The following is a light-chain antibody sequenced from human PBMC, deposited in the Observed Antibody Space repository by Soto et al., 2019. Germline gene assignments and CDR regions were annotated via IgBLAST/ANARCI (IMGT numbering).Light chain of an antibody. CDR1: QSVSTN. CDR2: AAS. Sequence: EIVMTQSPATLSLSPGERATLFCRASQSVSTNLAWYQQKPGQAPRVLIYAASTRATGIPARFSGSGSGTDFSLTISSLQSEDFAVYYCKQYKQWPQLTFGGGTKVEIK. V-gene: IGKV3-15*01. CDR3: KQYKQWPQLT. J-gene: IGKJ4*01.